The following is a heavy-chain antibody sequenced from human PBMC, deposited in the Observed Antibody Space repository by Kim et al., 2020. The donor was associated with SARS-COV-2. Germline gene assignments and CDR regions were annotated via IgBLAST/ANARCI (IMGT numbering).Heavy chain of an antibody. CDR2: IYYSGST. D-gene: IGHD1-26*01. CDR1: GGSISSSSYY. V-gene: IGHV4-39*01. CDR3: AGIEDSVDY. J-gene: IGHJ4*02. Sequence: SETLSLTCIVSGGSISSSSYYWGWIRQPPGKGLEWIGSIYYSGSTYYNPSLKSRVTISVDTSKNQFSLKLSSVTAADTAVYYCAGIEDSVDYWGQGTLVTVSS.